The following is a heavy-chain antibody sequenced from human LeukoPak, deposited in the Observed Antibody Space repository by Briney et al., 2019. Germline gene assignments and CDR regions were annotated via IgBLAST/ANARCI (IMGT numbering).Heavy chain of an antibody. CDR2: ISYDGSNK. CDR3: ARDRVDYGDSYYFDY. D-gene: IGHD4-17*01. J-gene: IGHJ4*02. Sequence: GGSLRLSCAASGFTFSSDAMHWVRQAPGKGLEWVAVISYDGSNKYYADPVKGRFTISRDNSKNTLYLQMNSLRAEDTAVYYCARDRVDYGDSYYFDYWGQGTLVTVSS. V-gene: IGHV3-30*04. CDR1: GFTFSSDA.